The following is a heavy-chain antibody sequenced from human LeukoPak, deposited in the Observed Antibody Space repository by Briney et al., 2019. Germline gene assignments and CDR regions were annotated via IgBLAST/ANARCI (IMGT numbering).Heavy chain of an antibody. D-gene: IGHD3-10*01. Sequence: GSLRLSCTASGFTFGDYAMSWVRQAPGKGLEWIGEINHSGSTNYNPSLKSRVTISVDTSKNQFSLKLSSVTAADTAVYYCARGSITMVRERWFDPWGQGTLVTVSS. CDR1: GFTFGDYA. V-gene: IGHV4-34*01. J-gene: IGHJ5*02. CDR2: INHSGST. CDR3: ARGSITMVRERWFDP.